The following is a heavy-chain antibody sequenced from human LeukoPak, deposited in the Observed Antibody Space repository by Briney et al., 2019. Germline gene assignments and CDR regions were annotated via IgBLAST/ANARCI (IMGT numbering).Heavy chain of an antibody. J-gene: IGHJ5*02. Sequence: SETLSLTCAVYGGSFSGYYWSWIRQPPGKGLEWIGEINHSGSTNYNPSLKSRVTISVDTSKNQFSLKLSSVTAADTAVYYCARDPGYGDYARWFDPWGQGTLVTVTS. CDR3: ARDPGYGDYARWFDP. D-gene: IGHD4-17*01. CDR2: INHSGST. V-gene: IGHV4-34*01. CDR1: GGSFSGYY.